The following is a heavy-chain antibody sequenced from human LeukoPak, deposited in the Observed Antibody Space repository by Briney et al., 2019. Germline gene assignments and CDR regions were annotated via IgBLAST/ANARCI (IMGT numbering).Heavy chain of an antibody. J-gene: IGHJ4*02. Sequence: GGSLRLSCAASGFTFSNYWMHWVRQVPGKGLVWVSRINRDGSSTTYADSVKGRFTISRDNSKNTLYLQMNSLRAEDTAVYYCASEAYYYDSSGYYSPLNFDYWGQGTLVTVSS. CDR2: INRDGSST. CDR3: ASEAYYYDSSGYYSPLNFDY. CDR1: GFTFSNYW. D-gene: IGHD3-22*01. V-gene: IGHV3-74*01.